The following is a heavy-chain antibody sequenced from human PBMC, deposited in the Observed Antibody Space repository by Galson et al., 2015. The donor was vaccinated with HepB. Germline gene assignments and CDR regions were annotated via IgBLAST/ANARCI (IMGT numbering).Heavy chain of an antibody. CDR3: AHSGKLGIFDY. CDR1: GFSLTTIGVG. J-gene: IGHJ4*02. V-gene: IGHV2-5*01. Sequence: PALVKPTQTLILTCTFSGFSLTTIGVGVGWIRQPPGKALEWLALIYWNDDTRYSPSLKSRLTITKDTSKNQVVLSMTNMDPVDTATYYCAHSGKLGIFDYWGQGTLVTVSS. D-gene: IGHD7-27*01. CDR2: IYWNDDT.